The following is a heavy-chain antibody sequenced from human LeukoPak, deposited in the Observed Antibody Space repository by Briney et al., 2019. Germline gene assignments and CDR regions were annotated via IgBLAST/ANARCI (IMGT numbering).Heavy chain of an antibody. CDR1: GGSFSGYY. J-gene: IGHJ4*02. V-gene: IGHV4-34*01. Sequence: SETLPLTCAVYGGSFSGYYWSWIRQPPGKGLEWIGEINHRGSTNYNPSLKSRVTISVDTSKNQFSLKLSSVTAADTAVYYCARGRGYSYGYGHTTSLDYWGQGTLVTVSS. CDR3: ARGRGYSYGYGHTTSLDY. D-gene: IGHD5-18*01. CDR2: INHRGST.